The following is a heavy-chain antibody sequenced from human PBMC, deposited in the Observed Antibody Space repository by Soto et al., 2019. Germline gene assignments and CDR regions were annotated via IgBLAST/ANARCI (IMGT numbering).Heavy chain of an antibody. CDR1: GFSFSTSGVG. Sequence: GSGPTLVNPTQTLTLTCSFSGFSFSTSGVGVGWVRQPPGKALEWLALIYWSGDEHYRPSMRSRLTITKATAKNQVVLTMTDMDPADTGTYYCARGLATLPVFAFDIWGRGTMVTVSS. CDR3: ARGLATLPVFAFDI. D-gene: IGHD6-6*01. V-gene: IGHV2-5*01. J-gene: IGHJ3*02. CDR2: IYWSGDE.